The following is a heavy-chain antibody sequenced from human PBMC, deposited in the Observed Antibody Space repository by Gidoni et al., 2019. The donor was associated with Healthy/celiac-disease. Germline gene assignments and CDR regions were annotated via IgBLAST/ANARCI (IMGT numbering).Heavy chain of an antibody. V-gene: IGHV3-33*01. CDR1: GFTFSSYG. D-gene: IGHD3-22*01. J-gene: IGHJ4*02. CDR3: ARDRDSSGYCIID. CDR2: IWYDGSNK. Sequence: ASGFTFSSYGMHWVRQAPGKGLEWVAVIWYDGSNKYYADSVKGRFTISRDNSKNTLYLQMNSLRAEDTAVYYCARDRDSSGYCIIDWGQGTLVTVSS.